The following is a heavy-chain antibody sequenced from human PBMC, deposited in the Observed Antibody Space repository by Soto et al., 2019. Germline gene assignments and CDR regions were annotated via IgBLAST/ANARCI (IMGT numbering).Heavy chain of an antibody. CDR2: IYYSGST. CDR1: GGSFSSSSYY. CDR3: ARRYLIVGATLYYYYGMDV. V-gene: IGHV4-39*01. J-gene: IGHJ6*02. Sequence: TPETLWVTCTVSGGSFSSSSYYWGWMGQRPGKGREWIGSIYYSGSTYYKQSLKSRVTISVDTSKNQFSLKLSSVTAADTAVYYCARRYLIVGATLYYYYGMDVWCQWTTVT. D-gene: IGHD1-26*01.